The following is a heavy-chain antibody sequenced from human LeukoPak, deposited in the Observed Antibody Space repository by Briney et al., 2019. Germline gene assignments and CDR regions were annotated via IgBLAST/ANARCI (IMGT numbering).Heavy chain of an antibody. Sequence: ASVKVSCKASGHTFTGYYMHWVRQAPGQGLEWMGWINPNSGGTNYAQKFQGRVTMPRDTSISTAYMELSRLRSDDTAVYYCARGGQWLVTVRPPEYYFDYWGQGTLVTVSS. CDR1: GHTFTGYY. D-gene: IGHD6-19*01. CDR3: ARGGQWLVTVRPPEYYFDY. CDR2: INPNSGGT. V-gene: IGHV1-2*02. J-gene: IGHJ4*02.